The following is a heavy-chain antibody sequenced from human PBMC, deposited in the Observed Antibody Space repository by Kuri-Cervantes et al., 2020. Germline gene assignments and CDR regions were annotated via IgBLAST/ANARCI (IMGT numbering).Heavy chain of an antibody. CDR1: GFTFDDYA. Sequence: GGSLRLSCAASGFTFDDYAMHWVRQAPGKGLEWVSGISWNSGSIGYADSVKGRFTISRDNAKNSLYLQMSSLRAEDTAVYYCARFRVRGAHFDYWGQGTLVTVSS. D-gene: IGHD3-10*01. CDR2: ISWNSGSI. J-gene: IGHJ4*02. V-gene: IGHV3-9*01. CDR3: ARFRVRGAHFDY.